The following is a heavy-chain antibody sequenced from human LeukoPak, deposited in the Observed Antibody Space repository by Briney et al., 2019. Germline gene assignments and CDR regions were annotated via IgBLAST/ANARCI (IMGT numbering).Heavy chain of an antibody. J-gene: IGHJ5*02. Sequence: GSSLRLSCATSGFTFDDCAMHWVRQARGKGLEWVSGISWNSGSIGYADSVKGRFTISRDNAKNSLYLQMNSLRAEDTALYYCAKARESYYTGNWFDPWGQGTLVTVSS. CDR2: ISWNSGSI. CDR3: AKARESYYTGNWFDP. D-gene: IGHD3-10*01. CDR1: GFTFDDCA. V-gene: IGHV3-9*01.